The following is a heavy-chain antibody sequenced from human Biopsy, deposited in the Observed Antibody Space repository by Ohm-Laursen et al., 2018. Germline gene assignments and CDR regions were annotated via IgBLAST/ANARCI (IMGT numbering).Heavy chain of an antibody. D-gene: IGHD2-15*01. J-gene: IGHJ6*02. Sequence: GTLSLTWTVSGVSITAYYWSWIRQPPGKGLECIGNIHHSGSTNYNPSLKSRLTISVDTSKNQFSLKLSSVTAADTAVYYCARMDCSGGSCRYYSYGMDVWGQGTTVTVSS. V-gene: IGHV4-4*09. CDR3: ARMDCSGGSCRYYSYGMDV. CDR2: IHHSGST. CDR1: GVSITAYY.